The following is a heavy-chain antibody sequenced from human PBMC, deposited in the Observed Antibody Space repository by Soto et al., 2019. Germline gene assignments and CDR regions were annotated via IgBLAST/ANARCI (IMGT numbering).Heavy chain of an antibody. D-gene: IGHD3-10*01. CDR3: ARVVRGVVNWFDP. V-gene: IGHV1-18*01. J-gene: IGHJ5*02. CDR2: IATYNSNK. Sequence: ASVKVSCKTSGDSFTNFGLSWVRQAPGQGLEWMGWIATYNSNKNYAQKFQGRLTLTTDTSTSTAFMELKSLGYDDTAVYYCARVVRGVVNWFDPWGQGTLVTVSS. CDR1: GDSFTNFG.